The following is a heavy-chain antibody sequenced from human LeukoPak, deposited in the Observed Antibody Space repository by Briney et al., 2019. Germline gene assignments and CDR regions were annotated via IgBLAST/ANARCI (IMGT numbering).Heavy chain of an antibody. V-gene: IGHV1-46*01. Sequence: GASVSVSFTVSGYSFTSNYIHWVRQAPGQGLEWMGMIYPRDGSTSYAQRFQDRVTVTRDTSTSTVHMELSGLRSEDTAVYYCARDQEGFDYWGPGTLVTVSS. J-gene: IGHJ4*02. CDR3: ARDQEGFDY. CDR1: GYSFTSNY. CDR2: IYPRDGST.